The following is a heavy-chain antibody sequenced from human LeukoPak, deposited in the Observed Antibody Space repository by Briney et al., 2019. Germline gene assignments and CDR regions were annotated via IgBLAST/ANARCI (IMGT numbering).Heavy chain of an antibody. CDR3: ARLAGYDILTGYYSPSADY. Sequence: SQTLSLTCTVSGGSISSGGYYWGWIRQPPGKGLEWIGSIYYSGSTYYNPSLKSRVTISVDTAKNQFSLKLSSVTAADTAVYYCARLAGYDILTGYYSPSADYWGQGTLVTVSS. CDR1: GGSISSGGYY. V-gene: IGHV4-39*01. J-gene: IGHJ4*02. CDR2: IYYSGST. D-gene: IGHD3-9*01.